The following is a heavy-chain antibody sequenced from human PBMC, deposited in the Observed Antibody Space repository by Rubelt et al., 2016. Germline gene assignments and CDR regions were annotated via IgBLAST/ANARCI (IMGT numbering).Heavy chain of an antibody. CDR3: ARDGPMTVRGRGNWFDP. CDR1: GYSISSGNY. CDR2: IFHSGST. V-gene: IGHV4-38-2*02. Sequence: QLQLQESGPRLVKPSETLSLTCTVSGYSISSGNYWGWIRQPPGKGLEWIGSIFHSGSTYYKPSLKSRITISVDTSKNQFSLKLTSVTAADTAVYYCARDGPMTVRGRGNWFDPWGHGTLVTVSS. D-gene: IGHD2-21*02. J-gene: IGHJ5*02.